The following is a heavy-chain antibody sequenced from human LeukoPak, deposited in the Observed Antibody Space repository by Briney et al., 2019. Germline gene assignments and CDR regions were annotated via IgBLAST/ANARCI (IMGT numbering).Heavy chain of an antibody. CDR1: AGSISPDY. Sequence: SETLSLTCTVSAGSISPDYWSWIRQPPGKGLQWIGYIHYSGRTDYNPSLQSRVTMSVDTSKNQFSLNLFSVTAADTAVYYCARHSFGGNCFLVSFDSWGQGAQVTVSS. CDR2: IHYSGRT. D-gene: IGHD4-23*01. CDR3: ARHSFGGNCFLVSFDS. V-gene: IGHV4-59*08. J-gene: IGHJ4*02.